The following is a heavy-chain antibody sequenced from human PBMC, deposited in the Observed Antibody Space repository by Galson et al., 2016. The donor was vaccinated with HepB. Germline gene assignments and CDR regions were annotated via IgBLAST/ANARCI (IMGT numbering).Heavy chain of an antibody. CDR3: TTKTSGTYPFDY. J-gene: IGHJ4*02. D-gene: IGHD1-26*01. CDR1: GFTFNNYA. V-gene: IGHV3-33*08. Sequence: LRLSCAASGFTFNNYAMHWVRQAPGKGLEWVAVIWFDGSNTFYADSVRGRFTISRDNAKNTLHLQMNSLRAEDTAVYYCTTKTSGTYPFDYWGQGTLVTVSA. CDR2: IWFDGSNT.